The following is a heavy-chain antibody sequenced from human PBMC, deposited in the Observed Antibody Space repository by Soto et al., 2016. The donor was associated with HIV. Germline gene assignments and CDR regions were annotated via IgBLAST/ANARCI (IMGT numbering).Heavy chain of an antibody. V-gene: IGHV1-69*10. CDR2: IIPILGIA. J-gene: IGHJ4*02. Sequence: QVQLVQSGAEVKKPGSSVKVSCKASGGTFSSYAISWVRQAPGQGLEWMGGIIPILGIANYAQKFQGRVTITADKSTSTAYMELSSLRSEDTAVYYCARGQINYYDSSGYYYAYWGQGTLVTVSS. CDR3: ARGQINYYDSSGYYYAY. D-gene: IGHD3-22*01. CDR1: GGTFSSYA.